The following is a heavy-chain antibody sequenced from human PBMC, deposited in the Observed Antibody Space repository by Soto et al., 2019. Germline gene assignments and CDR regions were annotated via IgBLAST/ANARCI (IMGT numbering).Heavy chain of an antibody. CDR2: ISGNGGST. D-gene: IGHD3-3*01. J-gene: IGHJ1*01. V-gene: IGHV3-23*01. Sequence: GSLRLSCAASGFTFSSCAMGWVRQAPGKGLEWVSGISGNGGSTYYADSVKGRFTISRDTSKNTLYLQMDSLGAEDTAINYCEKGVGDDNDFYAFWGKGTLVPVSS. CDR3: EKGVGDDNDFYAF. CDR1: GFTFSSCA.